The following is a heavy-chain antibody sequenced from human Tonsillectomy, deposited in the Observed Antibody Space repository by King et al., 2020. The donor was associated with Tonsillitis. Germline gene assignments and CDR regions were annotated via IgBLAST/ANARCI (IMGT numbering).Heavy chain of an antibody. Sequence: VQLVQSGGGLVQPGRSLRLSCTASGFTFGDYAMSWFRQAPGKGLGWVGFIRSKAYGGTTEYAASVKGRFIISRDDSKSIAYLQMNSLKTEDTAVYYCARDSGVGVVYYWGQGTLVTVSS. CDR2: IRSKAYGGTT. CDR3: ARDSGVGVVYY. D-gene: IGHD3-3*01. CDR1: GFTFGDYA. V-gene: IGHV3-49*03. J-gene: IGHJ4*02.